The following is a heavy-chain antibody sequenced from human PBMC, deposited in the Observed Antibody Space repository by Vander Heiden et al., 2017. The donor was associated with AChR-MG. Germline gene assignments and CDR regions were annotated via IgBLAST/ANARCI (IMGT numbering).Heavy chain of an antibody. CDR3: AGDPNPYALYI. J-gene: IGHJ3*02. D-gene: IGHD7-27*01. CDR2: ISSSGST. Sequence: QVQLQESGTGLVTPPETLSLTCTVSGGSVSSDRNYWNWIRQPPGKGLEWIGHISSSGSTDYNPSLKSRVTISVDTSKNQFSLKLSSVTAADTAMYYCAGDPNPYALYIWGQGTMVTVSS. CDR1: GGSVSSDRNY. V-gene: IGHV4-61*01.